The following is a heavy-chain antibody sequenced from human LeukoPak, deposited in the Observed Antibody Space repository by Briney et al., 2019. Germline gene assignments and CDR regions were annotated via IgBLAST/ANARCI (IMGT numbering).Heavy chain of an antibody. Sequence: SGGSLRLSCAASGFTFRSYELNWVRQAPGKGLEWVSYISDIGTTQHYADSVKGRFIISRDNAKNSLYLQMNSLTAADTAVYYCARYRSKVTAYDDALDIWGQGTMVIVSS. CDR2: ISDIGTTQ. CDR3: ARYRSKVTAYDDALDI. CDR1: GFTFRSYE. D-gene: IGHD2-21*02. J-gene: IGHJ3*02. V-gene: IGHV3-48*03.